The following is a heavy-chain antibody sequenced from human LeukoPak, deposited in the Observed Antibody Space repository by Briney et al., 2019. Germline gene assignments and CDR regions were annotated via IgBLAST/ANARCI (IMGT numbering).Heavy chain of an antibody. CDR3: ARALSRSSSWEFDP. V-gene: IGHV4-4*07. J-gene: IGHJ5*02. D-gene: IGHD6-13*01. CDR1: GGSISGYY. CDR2: IYTSEFT. Sequence: PSETLSLTCTVSGGSISGYYWSWIRQPAGKGLELIGRIYTSEFTNYNPSLKSRVIMSVDASKNQFSLKLNSVPAADTAVYYCARALSRSSSWEFDPWGQGILVTVSS.